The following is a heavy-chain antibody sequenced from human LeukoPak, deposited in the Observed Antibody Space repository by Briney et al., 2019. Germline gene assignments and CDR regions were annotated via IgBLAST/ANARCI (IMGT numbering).Heavy chain of an antibody. CDR2: IYYSGST. CDR1: GGSISSYY. Sequence: PSETLSLTCSVSGGSISSYYWNWIRQPPGKGLEWIGYIYYSGSTNYNPSLKSRVTISVDASKNQFSLKLSSVTAADTAVYYCARASGSYLLFVYWGHGTLVTVSS. D-gene: IGHD3-10*01. V-gene: IGHV4-59*01. J-gene: IGHJ4*01. CDR3: ARASGSYLLFVY.